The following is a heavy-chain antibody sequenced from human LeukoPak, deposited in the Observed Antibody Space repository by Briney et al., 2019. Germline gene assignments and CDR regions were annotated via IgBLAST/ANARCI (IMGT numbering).Heavy chain of an antibody. J-gene: IGHJ4*02. D-gene: IGHD3-16*01. CDR3: ARRGGLSSGRGFDH. V-gene: IGHV3-21*01. Sequence: GGSLRLSCAASGFTFSSYSMNWVRQAPGKGLEWVSSISSKSTYIDSADSTKGRFTISRDNANNSMFLQMSSLRPEDTAVYYCARRGGLSSGRGFDHWGQGTLVTVSS. CDR2: ISSKSTYI. CDR1: GFTFSSYS.